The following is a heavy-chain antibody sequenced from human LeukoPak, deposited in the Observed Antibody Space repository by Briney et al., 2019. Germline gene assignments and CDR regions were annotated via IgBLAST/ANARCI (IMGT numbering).Heavy chain of an antibody. CDR3: ARGPTGSGSYYSDHVDY. CDR1: GGSFRGYY. V-gene: IGHV4-34*01. J-gene: IGHJ4*02. Sequence: SETLSLTCAVYGGSFRGYYWSWIRQPPGKGLEWMGEINHSGSTNYNPSLKSRVTISVDTSKNQFYLKLSSVTAADTAVYYCARGPTGSGSYYSDHVDYWGQGTLVTVSS. D-gene: IGHD3-10*01. CDR2: INHSGST.